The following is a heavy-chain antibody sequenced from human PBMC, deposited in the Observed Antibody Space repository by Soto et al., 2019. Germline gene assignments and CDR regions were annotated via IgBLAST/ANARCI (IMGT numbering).Heavy chain of an antibody. Sequence: QIHLVQSGAEVRKPGASVNVSCKTSGYIFTNYGVSWVRQAPGEGLEVVAWISAYNGYPKYGQRFQGRVTLSTDPSTTTGSMELRNLRLDETAVYYCARWSSGVLYEYWGQGTLLTVSS. J-gene: IGHJ4*02. CDR2: ISAYNGYP. V-gene: IGHV1-18*04. CDR3: ARWSSGVLYEY. D-gene: IGHD2-8*01. CDR1: GYIFTNYG.